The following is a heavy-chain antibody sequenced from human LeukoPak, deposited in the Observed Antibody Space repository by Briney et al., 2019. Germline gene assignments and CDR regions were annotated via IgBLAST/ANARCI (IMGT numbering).Heavy chain of an antibody. Sequence: SETPSLTCTVSGGSISSYYWSWIRQPPGKGLEWTGYIYYSGSTNYNPSLKSRVTISVDTSKNQFSLKLSSVTAADTAVYYCARALRDSSSSAYFDYWGQGTLVTVSS. D-gene: IGHD6-6*01. CDR1: GGSISSYY. J-gene: IGHJ4*02. CDR2: IYYSGST. V-gene: IGHV4-59*08. CDR3: ARALRDSSSSAYFDY.